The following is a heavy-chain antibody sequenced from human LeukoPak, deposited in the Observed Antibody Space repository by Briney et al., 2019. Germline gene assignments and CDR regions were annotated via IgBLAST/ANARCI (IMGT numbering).Heavy chain of an antibody. CDR1: GFTFSTYG. Sequence: GGSLRLSCAASGFTFSTYGMHWVRQAPGKGLEWVAVAYGDGSDQYYADSVKGRFTIFKDISRNTLSVQMNSLRAEDTAVYYCATGGGFYYDHWGQGTLVTVAS. J-gene: IGHJ4*02. V-gene: IGHV3-33*08. CDR3: ATGGGFYYDH. D-gene: IGHD3-22*01. CDR2: AYGDGSDQ.